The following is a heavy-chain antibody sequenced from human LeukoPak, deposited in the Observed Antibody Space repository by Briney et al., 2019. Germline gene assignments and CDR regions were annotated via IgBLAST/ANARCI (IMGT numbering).Heavy chain of an antibody. CDR3: AHRRDDGLVDY. J-gene: IGHJ4*02. D-gene: IGHD4-17*01. V-gene: IGHV2-5*01. CDR2: IYWNDDK. Sequence: SGPTLVNPTQTLTLTCTFSGFSLSTSEVGVGWIRQPPGKALEWLTLIYWNDDKRYSPSLKSRLTITKDTSKNQVVLTMTNMDPVDTATYYCAHRRDDGLVDYWGQGTLVTVSS. CDR1: GFSLSTSEVG.